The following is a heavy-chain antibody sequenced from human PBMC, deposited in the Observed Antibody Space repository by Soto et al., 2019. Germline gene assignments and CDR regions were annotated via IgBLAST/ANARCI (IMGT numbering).Heavy chain of an antibody. Sequence: GGSLRLSCVASGFRISDYWMSWVRQLPEKGPVWVSRIKNDGSVTSYADSVKGRFTISRDNAKNTLYLQMNSLTVEDTAVYHCVRSDWFDPWGLGTLVTVSS. V-gene: IGHV3-74*01. CDR1: GFRISDYW. CDR2: IKNDGSVT. CDR3: VRSDWFDP. J-gene: IGHJ5*02.